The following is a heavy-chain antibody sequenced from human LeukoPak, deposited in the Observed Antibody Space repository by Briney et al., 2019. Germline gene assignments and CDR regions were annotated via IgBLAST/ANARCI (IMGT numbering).Heavy chain of an antibody. Sequence: PGGSLRLSCAASGFTFSSYAMSWARQAPGKGLEWVSAISGSGGYTYYADSVKGRFTISRDNSKNTLYLQMNSLRAEDTAVYYCAKDTASSWWYFDLWGRGTLVTVSS. CDR3: AKDTASSWWYFDL. CDR1: GFTFSSYA. D-gene: IGHD5-18*01. J-gene: IGHJ2*01. V-gene: IGHV3-23*01. CDR2: ISGSGGYT.